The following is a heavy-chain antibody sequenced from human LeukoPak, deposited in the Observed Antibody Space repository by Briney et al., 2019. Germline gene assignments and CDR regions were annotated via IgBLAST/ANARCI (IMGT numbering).Heavy chain of an antibody. CDR1: GGSISTYY. D-gene: IGHD3-10*01. V-gene: IGHV4-59*01. CDR2: IYYSGST. CDR3: ARHRRNYYGSGSYYYYFDY. Sequence: SETLSLTCTVSGGSISTYYWSWIRQPPGKGLEWIGYIYYSGSTSYNPSLKSRITISVDTFKNQFSLKLSSVTAADTAVYYCARHRRNYYGSGSYYYYFDYWGQGTLVTVSS. J-gene: IGHJ4*02.